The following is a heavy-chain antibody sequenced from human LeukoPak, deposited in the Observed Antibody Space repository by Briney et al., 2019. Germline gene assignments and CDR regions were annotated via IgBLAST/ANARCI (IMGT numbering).Heavy chain of an antibody. D-gene: IGHD3-22*01. V-gene: IGHV3-53*01. Sequence: GRSLRLSCAASGFTVSSNYMSWVRQAPGKGLEWVSVIYSGGSTYYADSVKGRFTISRDNSKNTLYLQMNSLRAEDTAVYYCARDRAVSYDSSGYYRAFDIWGQGTMVTVSS. CDR3: ARDRAVSYDSSGYYRAFDI. CDR1: GFTVSSNY. CDR2: IYSGGST. J-gene: IGHJ3*02.